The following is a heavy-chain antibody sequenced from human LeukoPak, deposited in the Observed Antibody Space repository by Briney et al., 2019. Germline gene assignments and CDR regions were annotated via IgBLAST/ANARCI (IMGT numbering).Heavy chain of an antibody. V-gene: IGHV3-30-3*01. Sequence: GGSLRLSCAASGFTFSSYAMHWVRQAPGKGLEWVAVISYDGSNKYYADSVKGRFTISRDNSKNTLYLQMNSLRAEDTAVYYCAKATQWLRGYFDYWGQGTLVTVSS. D-gene: IGHD5-12*01. CDR3: AKATQWLRGYFDY. CDR1: GFTFSSYA. J-gene: IGHJ4*02. CDR2: ISYDGSNK.